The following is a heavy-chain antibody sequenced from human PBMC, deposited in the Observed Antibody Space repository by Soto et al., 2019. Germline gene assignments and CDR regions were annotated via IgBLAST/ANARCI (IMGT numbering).Heavy chain of an antibody. Sequence: XETLSLTCTVSGSSISGFYWSWIRKSAGKGLDWIGRIYATGTTDYNPSLKSRVMMSVDTSKKQFSLKLRSVTAADTAVYYCVRDGTKTLRDWFDPWGQGISVTVSS. D-gene: IGHD1-1*01. J-gene: IGHJ5*02. CDR2: IYATGTT. CDR1: GSSISGFY. V-gene: IGHV4-4*07. CDR3: VRDGTKTLRDWFDP.